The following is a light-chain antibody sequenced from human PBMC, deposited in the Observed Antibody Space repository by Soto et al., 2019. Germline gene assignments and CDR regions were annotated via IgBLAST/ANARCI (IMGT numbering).Light chain of an antibody. V-gene: IGKV3-15*01. CDR1: QSVRSN. J-gene: IGKJ5*01. CDR2: GAS. CDR3: QQYNNWPPIT. Sequence: EIVMTQSPATLAVSPGERATLSCRASQSVRSNLAWYQQKLGQAPRLLIYGASTRATGIPARFSGSGSGTEFTLTISSLQSEDFALYYCQQYNNWPPITFGQGTRLEIK.